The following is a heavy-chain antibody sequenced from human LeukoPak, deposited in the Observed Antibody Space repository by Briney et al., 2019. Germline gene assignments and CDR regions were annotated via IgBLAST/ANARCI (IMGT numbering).Heavy chain of an antibody. D-gene: IGHD3-9*01. J-gene: IGHJ4*02. CDR2: INHSGST. V-gene: IGHV4-34*01. CDR3: ARGFDDILTGYYFFDY. Sequence: SETLPLTCAVYGGSFSGYYWSWIRQPPGKGLEWIGEINHSGSTNYNPSLKSRVTISVDTSKNQFSLKLSSVTAADTAVYYCARGFDDILTGYYFFDYWGQGTLVTVSS. CDR1: GGSFSGYY.